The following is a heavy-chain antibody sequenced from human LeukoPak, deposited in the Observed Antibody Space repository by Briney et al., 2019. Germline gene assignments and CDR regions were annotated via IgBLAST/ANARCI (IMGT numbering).Heavy chain of an antibody. CDR2: IRSTANGYAT. J-gene: IGHJ6*03. CDR1: GFTFSGSA. D-gene: IGHD4-17*01. Sequence: GGSLRLSCAASGFTFSGSALHWVRQASGKGLEWVGRIRSTANGYATAYAASVKGRFTISRDDSKNTAYLQMDSLETEDTAVYYCARVRGGDRTYYYYMDVWGKGTTVTVSS. CDR3: ARVRGGDRTYYYYMDV. V-gene: IGHV3-73*01.